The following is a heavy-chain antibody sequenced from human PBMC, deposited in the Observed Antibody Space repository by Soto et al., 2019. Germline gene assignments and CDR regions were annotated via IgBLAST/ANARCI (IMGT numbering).Heavy chain of an antibody. D-gene: IGHD3-3*01. CDR3: AKTPTLEWFSYYYYMDV. Sequence: GGSLRLSCAASGFTFSSYAMSWVRQAPGKGLEWVSAISGSGGSTYYADSVKGRFTISRDNSKNTLYLQMNSLRAEDTAVYYCAKTPTLEWFSYYYYMDVWGKGTTVTVS. V-gene: IGHV3-23*01. CDR1: GFTFSSYA. J-gene: IGHJ6*03. CDR2: ISGSGGST.